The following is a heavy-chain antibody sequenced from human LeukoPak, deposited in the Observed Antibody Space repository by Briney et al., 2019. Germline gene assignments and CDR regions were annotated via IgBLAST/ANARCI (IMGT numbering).Heavy chain of an antibody. V-gene: IGHV3-21*01. Sequence: GGSLRLACAASGFTFSSYSMNWVRQAPGKGLEWVSSISGSSTYIYYADSFKGRFTISRDNAKNSLYLQMTSLRADDTAVYYCARDDGGALDAFDIWGQGTVLTVSS. CDR1: GFTFSSYS. CDR3: ARDDGGALDAFDI. D-gene: IGHD4-23*01. CDR2: ISGSSTYI. J-gene: IGHJ3*02.